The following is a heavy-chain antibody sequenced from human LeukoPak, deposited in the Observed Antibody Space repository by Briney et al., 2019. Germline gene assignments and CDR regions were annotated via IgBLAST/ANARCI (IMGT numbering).Heavy chain of an antibody. J-gene: IGHJ4*02. CDR2: IYYSGST. V-gene: IGHV4-39*07. CDR1: GGSISSYY. Sequence: SETLSLTCTVSGGSISSYYWGWIRQPPGKGLEWIGSIYYSGSTYYNPSLKSRVTISVDTSKNQFSLKLSSVTAADTAVYYCARGYSGYAQEFDYWGQGTLVTVSS. CDR3: ARGYSGYAQEFDY. D-gene: IGHD5-12*01.